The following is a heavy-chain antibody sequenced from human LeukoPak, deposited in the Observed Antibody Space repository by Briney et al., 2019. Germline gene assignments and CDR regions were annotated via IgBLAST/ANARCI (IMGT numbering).Heavy chain of an antibody. D-gene: IGHD2-2*01. CDR2: IKQDGSEK. J-gene: IGHJ4*02. CDR1: GFTFRSYA. Sequence: GGSLRLSCAASGFTFRSYAMSWVRQAPGKGLEWVANIKQDGSEKYYVDSVKGRFTISRDNAKNSLYLQMNSLRAEDTAVYYCARVGPLVVPAGGFDYWGQGTLVTVSS. CDR3: ARVGPLVVPAGGFDY. V-gene: IGHV3-7*01.